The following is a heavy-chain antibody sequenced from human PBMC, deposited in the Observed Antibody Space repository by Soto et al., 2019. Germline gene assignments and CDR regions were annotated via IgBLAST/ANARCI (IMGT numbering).Heavy chain of an antibody. CDR3: AKDATTVTFDY. D-gene: IGHD4-17*01. CDR1: GFTFSSYG. V-gene: IGHV3-30*18. Sequence: QVQLVESGGGVVQPGRSLRLSCAASGFTFSSYGMHWVRQAPGKGLEWVAVISYDGSNKYYADSVKGRFTISRDNSKNTLYLQMNSLSAEDTAVYYCAKDATTVTFDYWGQGTLVTVSS. J-gene: IGHJ4*02. CDR2: ISYDGSNK.